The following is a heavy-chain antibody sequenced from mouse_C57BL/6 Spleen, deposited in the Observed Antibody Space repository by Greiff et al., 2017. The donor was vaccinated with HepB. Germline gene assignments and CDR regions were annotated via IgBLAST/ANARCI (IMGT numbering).Heavy chain of an antibody. CDR1: GYTFTDYY. J-gene: IGHJ3*01. Sequence: VQLQQSGPVLVKPGASVKMSCKASGYTFTDYYMNWVKQSHGKSLEWIGVINPYNGGTSYNQKFKGKATLTVDKSSSTAYMELNSLTSEDSAVYYCARWGYDYDVWFAYWGQGTLVTVSA. CDR3: ARWGYDYDVWFAY. CDR2: INPYNGGT. V-gene: IGHV1-19*01. D-gene: IGHD2-4*01.